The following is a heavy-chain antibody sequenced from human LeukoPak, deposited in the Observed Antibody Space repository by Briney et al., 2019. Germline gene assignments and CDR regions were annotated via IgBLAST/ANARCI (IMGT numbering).Heavy chain of an antibody. CDR3: AKDGVAITMVRGVIITGYFDY. D-gene: IGHD3-10*01. CDR2: ISGSGGST. V-gene: IGHV3-23*01. Sequence: GGSLRLSCAASGFTFSSYAMSWVRQAPGKGLEWVSAISGSGGSTYYADSVKGRFIISRDNSKNTLYLQMNSLRAEDTAVYYCAKDGVAITMVRGVIITGYFDYWGQGTLVTVSS. CDR1: GFTFSSYA. J-gene: IGHJ4*02.